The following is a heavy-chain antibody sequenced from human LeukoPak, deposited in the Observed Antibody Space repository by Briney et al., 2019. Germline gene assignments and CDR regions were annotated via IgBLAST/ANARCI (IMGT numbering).Heavy chain of an antibody. D-gene: IGHD6-13*01. V-gene: IGHV3-21*01. CDR2: ISSSSSYI. CDR3: ARGSIAAANYNWFDP. CDR1: GFTFSSYE. J-gene: IGHJ5*02. Sequence: GGSLRLSCAVSGFTFSSYEMNWVRQAPGKGLEWVSSISSSSSYIYYADSVKGRFTISRDNAKNSLYLQMNSLRAEDTAVYYCARGSIAAANYNWFDPWGQGTLVTVSS.